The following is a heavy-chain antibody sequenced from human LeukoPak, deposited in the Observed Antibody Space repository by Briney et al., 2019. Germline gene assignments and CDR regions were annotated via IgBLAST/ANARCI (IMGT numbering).Heavy chain of an antibody. CDR1: GYTFTGYY. D-gene: IGHD1-26*01. CDR2: INPNSGDT. CDR3: ARDGNFDY. J-gene: IGHJ4*02. Sequence: ASVKVSCKASGYTFTGYYIHWVRQAPGQGLEWMGWINPNSGDTNYAQKFQGRVTMTRDTSISTAYMELSRLRSDDTAVYYCARDGNFDYWGQGTLVTVSS. V-gene: IGHV1-2*02.